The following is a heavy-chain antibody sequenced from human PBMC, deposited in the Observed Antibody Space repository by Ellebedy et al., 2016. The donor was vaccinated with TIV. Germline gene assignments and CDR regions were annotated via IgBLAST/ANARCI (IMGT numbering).Heavy chain of an antibody. Sequence: ETLSLTCAASGFTFSSYAMSWVRQAPGKGLEWVSAISGSGVSTYYADSVKGRFTISRDNSKNTLYLQMNSLRGEDSAVYYCARDAVQRYFYGVGVWGQGTTVTVSS. CDR1: GFTFSSYA. CDR2: ISGSGVST. V-gene: IGHV3-23*01. D-gene: IGHD1-1*01. CDR3: ARDAVQRYFYGVGV. J-gene: IGHJ6*02.